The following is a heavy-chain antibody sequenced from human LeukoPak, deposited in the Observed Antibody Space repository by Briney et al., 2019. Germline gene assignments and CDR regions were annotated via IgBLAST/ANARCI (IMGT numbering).Heavy chain of an antibody. Sequence: PSETLSLTCTVSGGSISSSSYYWGWIRQPPGKGLEWIGSIYYSGSTYYNPSLKSRVTISVDTSKNQFSLKLSSVTAADTAVYYCARHSSDTAMAQFDYWGQGTLVTVSS. CDR3: ARHSSDTAMAQFDY. CDR2: IYYSGST. D-gene: IGHD5-18*01. V-gene: IGHV4-39*01. J-gene: IGHJ4*02. CDR1: GGSISSSSYY.